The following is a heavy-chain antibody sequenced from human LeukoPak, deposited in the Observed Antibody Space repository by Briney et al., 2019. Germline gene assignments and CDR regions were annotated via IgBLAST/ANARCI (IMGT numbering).Heavy chain of an antibody. Sequence: GGSLRLSCAASGFTVSSNYMSWVRQAPGKGLEWVSVIYSGGTTYYADSVKGRFTISRDNAKNTLYLQMNSLRAEDTAVYYCARGSGWFYFDYWGQGTLVTVSS. CDR1: GFTVSSNY. J-gene: IGHJ4*02. V-gene: IGHV3-53*01. CDR2: IYSGGTT. CDR3: ARGSGWFYFDY. D-gene: IGHD6-19*01.